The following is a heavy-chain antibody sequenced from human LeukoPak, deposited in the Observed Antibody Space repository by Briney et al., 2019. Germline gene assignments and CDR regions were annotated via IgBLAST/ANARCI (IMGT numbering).Heavy chain of an antibody. V-gene: IGHV3-21*01. Sequence: GGSLRLSCAASGFTFSLYTMNRVRQAPGKGLEWVSSISSNGNYIHYADSVKGRFTISRDNAKTSVYLEMNSLRAEDTGLYFCVRDDCSSSSCPFDFWGQGVLLTVSS. CDR1: GFTFSLYT. CDR2: ISSNGNYI. D-gene: IGHD2-2*01. J-gene: IGHJ4*02. CDR3: VRDDCSSSSCPFDF.